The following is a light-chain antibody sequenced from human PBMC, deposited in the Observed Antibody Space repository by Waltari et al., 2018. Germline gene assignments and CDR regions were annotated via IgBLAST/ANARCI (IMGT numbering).Light chain of an antibody. CDR3: QTWGTDFHT. Sequence: QVVLTQSPSASASLGASVKLTCTLSSGHSNNAIPWHQQQPEKGPRYLMRLNSDGTHNKGDGIPDRFSGSSSGAERYLTISSLQSEDEADYYCQTWGTDFHTFGGGTRLTVL. V-gene: IGLV4-69*01. CDR2: LNSDGTH. J-gene: IGLJ2*01. CDR1: SGHSNNA.